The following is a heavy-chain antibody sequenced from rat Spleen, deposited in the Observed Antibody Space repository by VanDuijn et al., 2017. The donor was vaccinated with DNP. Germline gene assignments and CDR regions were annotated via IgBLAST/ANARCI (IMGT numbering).Heavy chain of an antibody. D-gene: IGHD1-11*01. Sequence: EVQLVETGGGLVQPGRSLKLSCVASAFTFSSNWMYWTRQAPGKGLEWVASINTDGGSTYYTDSVKGRFTISRDNAENTVYLQMNSLRSEDTATYYCAKDRAGGYAMDAWGQGTSVTVSS. J-gene: IGHJ4*01. CDR3: AKDRAGGYAMDA. CDR1: AFTFSSNW. CDR2: INTDGGST. V-gene: IGHV5-58*01.